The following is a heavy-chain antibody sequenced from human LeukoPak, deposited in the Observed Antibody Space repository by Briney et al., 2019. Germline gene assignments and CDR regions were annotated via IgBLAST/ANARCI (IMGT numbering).Heavy chain of an antibody. CDR2: INYSGIT. Sequence: PETPYLICAVYGGSFRGYYWSWIRQPPGKGLEGIGEINYSGITNHNPSLNSRVTISVATPKNQFSLKLSSVTAADTAVYYCARGSQYYDILTGSRSGDAFDIWGQGTMVTVSS. CDR1: GGSFRGYY. J-gene: IGHJ3*02. D-gene: IGHD3-9*01. CDR3: ARGSQYYDILTGSRSGDAFDI. V-gene: IGHV4-34*01.